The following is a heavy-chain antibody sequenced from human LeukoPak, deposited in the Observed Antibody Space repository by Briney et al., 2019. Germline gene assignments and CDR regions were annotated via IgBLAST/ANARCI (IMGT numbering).Heavy chain of an antibody. V-gene: IGHV1-69*13. CDR2: IIPIFGTA. CDR1: GGTFSSYA. Sequence: SVKVSCKASGGTFSSYAISWVRQAPGQGLEWMGGIIPIFGTANYAQKFQGRVTITADESTSTAYTELSSLRSEDTAVYYCAREAAAGYSYYFDYWGQGTLVTVSS. D-gene: IGHD6-13*01. J-gene: IGHJ4*02. CDR3: AREAAAGYSYYFDY.